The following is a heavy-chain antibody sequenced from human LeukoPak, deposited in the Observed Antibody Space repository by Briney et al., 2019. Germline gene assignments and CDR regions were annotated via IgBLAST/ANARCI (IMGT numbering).Heavy chain of an antibody. CDR3: ARGLYCSGGSCYTFFDY. D-gene: IGHD2-15*01. J-gene: IGHJ4*02. Sequence: SETLSLTCTVSGGSISSSSYYWGWIRQPPGKGLEWIGSIYYSGTTYYNPSLKSRVTISVDTSKNQFSLKLSSVTAADTAVYYCARGLYCSGGSCYTFFDYWGQGTLVTVSS. CDR2: IYYSGTT. V-gene: IGHV4-39*07. CDR1: GGSISSSSYY.